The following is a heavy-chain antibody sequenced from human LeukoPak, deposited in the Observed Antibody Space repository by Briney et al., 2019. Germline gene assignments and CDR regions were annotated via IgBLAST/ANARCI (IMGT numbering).Heavy chain of an antibody. CDR2: IKSKTDGGTT. CDR3: TTLAAAGTDYYFDY. CDR1: GFTFSNAW. D-gene: IGHD6-13*01. Sequence: GGSLRLSCAASGFTFSNAWMSWVRQAPGKGLEWVGRIKSKTDGGTTDYAAPVKGRFTISRDDSKTTLYLQMNSLKTEDTAVYYCTTLAAAGTDYYFDYWGQGTLVTVSS. V-gene: IGHV3-15*01. J-gene: IGHJ4*02.